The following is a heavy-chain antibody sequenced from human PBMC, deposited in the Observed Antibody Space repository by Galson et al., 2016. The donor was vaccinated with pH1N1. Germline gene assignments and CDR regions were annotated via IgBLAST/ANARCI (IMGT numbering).Heavy chain of an antibody. V-gene: IGHV5-51*01. Sequence: QSGAEVKKPGESLKISCKGSGYIFSTFWIGWVRQMPGKGLEGMGIVYPGDSDTRYNPSFNGQVTISVAKSISTAYLQWSSLKASDSAIYFCARHQSSSDDYFFYNMDVWGQGTTVTVSS. CDR3: ARHQSSSDDYFFYNMDV. J-gene: IGHJ6*02. CDR1: GYIFSTFW. D-gene: IGHD6-6*01. CDR2: VYPGDSDT.